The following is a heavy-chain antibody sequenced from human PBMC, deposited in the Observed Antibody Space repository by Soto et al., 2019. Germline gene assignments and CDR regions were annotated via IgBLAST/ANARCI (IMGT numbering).Heavy chain of an antibody. V-gene: IGHV3-73*01. CDR2: IRSKANSYAT. CDR1: GFTFSGSA. J-gene: IGHJ3*02. D-gene: IGHD2-8*01. Sequence: EVQLVESGGGLVQPGGSLKLSCAASGFTFSGSAMHWVRQASGKGLEWVGRIRSKANSYATAYAASVKGRFTISRDDSKNTAYLQMNSLKTEDTAVYYCTRPGYCTNGVCYTYAFDIWGQGTMVTVSS. CDR3: TRPGYCTNGVCYTYAFDI.